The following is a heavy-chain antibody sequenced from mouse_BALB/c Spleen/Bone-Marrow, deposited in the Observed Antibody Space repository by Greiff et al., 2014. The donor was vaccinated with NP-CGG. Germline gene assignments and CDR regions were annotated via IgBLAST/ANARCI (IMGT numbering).Heavy chain of an antibody. J-gene: IGHJ4*01. CDR1: GFSLTSYG. V-gene: IGHV2-9*02. Sequence: QVQLQQSGPGLVAPSQSLSITCTVSGFSLTSYGVYWARQPPGKGLEWLGVIWAGGSTNYNSGLMSRLSISKDNSKSQVLLKMNSLQTDDTAMYYCARVYGSSYDPYYYAMDYWGQGTSVTVPS. CDR2: IWAGGST. D-gene: IGHD1-1*01. CDR3: ARVYGSSYDPYYYAMDY.